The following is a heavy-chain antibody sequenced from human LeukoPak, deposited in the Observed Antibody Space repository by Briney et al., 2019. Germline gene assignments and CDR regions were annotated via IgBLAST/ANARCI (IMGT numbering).Heavy chain of an antibody. Sequence: PSETLSLTCSVSGDSLNRGSYYWNWIWQPAGKGLEWLGRISASGNTNYNPSLKSRVTISVDASKNQFSLRLTSVTAADTAVYFCARGVTVFGGAPKGALDIWGRGTMVTVSS. D-gene: IGHD3-3*01. CDR1: GDSLNRGSYY. CDR3: ARGVTVFGGAPKGALDI. J-gene: IGHJ3*02. CDR2: ISASGNT. V-gene: IGHV4-61*02.